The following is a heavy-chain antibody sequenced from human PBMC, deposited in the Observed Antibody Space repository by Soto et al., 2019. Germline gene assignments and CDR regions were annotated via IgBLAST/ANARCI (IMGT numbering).Heavy chain of an antibody. D-gene: IGHD2-2*01. CDR2: INPSGGST. Sequence: QVQLVQSGAEVKKPGASVKISCKSSGYTFTSYYMHWVRQAPGQGLEWMGMINPSGGSTNYAQRFQGRVTVTGDTSTSTVYMDLSDLRSEDTAVYYCARGFCTTTTCLVGDFWGQGTLVTVPS. CDR1: GYTFTSYY. CDR3: ARGFCTTTTCLVGDF. V-gene: IGHV1-46*01. J-gene: IGHJ4*02.